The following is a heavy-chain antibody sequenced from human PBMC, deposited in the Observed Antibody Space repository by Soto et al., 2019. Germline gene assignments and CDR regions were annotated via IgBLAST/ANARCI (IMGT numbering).Heavy chain of an antibody. CDR2: IYYSGST. J-gene: IGHJ4*02. V-gene: IGHV4-31*03. D-gene: IGHD3-3*01. Sequence: SETLSLTCTVSGGSISSGGYYWSWIRQHPGKGLEWIGYIYYSGSTYYNPSLKSRVTISVDTSKNQFSLKLSSVTAADTAVYYCARGWRSDFWSGYSDYWGQGTLVTVSS. CDR3: ARGWRSDFWSGYSDY. CDR1: GGSISSGGYY.